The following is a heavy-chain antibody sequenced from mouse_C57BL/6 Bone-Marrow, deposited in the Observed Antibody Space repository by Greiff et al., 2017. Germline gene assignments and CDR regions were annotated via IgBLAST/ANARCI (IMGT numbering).Heavy chain of an antibody. J-gene: IGHJ4*01. V-gene: IGHV1-64*01. CDR3: ARITTVVAEGYAMDY. CDR1: GYTFTSYW. D-gene: IGHD1-1*01. Sequence: QVQLQQPGAELVKPGASVKLSCKASGYTFTSYWMHWVKQRPGQGLEWIGMIHPNSGSTNYNEKFKSKATLTVAKSSSTAYMQLSSLTSEDSAVXYCARITTVVAEGYAMDYWGQGTSVTVSS. CDR2: IHPNSGST.